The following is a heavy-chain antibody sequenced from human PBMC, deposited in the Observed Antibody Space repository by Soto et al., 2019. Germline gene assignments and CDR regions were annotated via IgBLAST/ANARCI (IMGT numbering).Heavy chain of an antibody. CDR2: IYWDNAK. Sequence: QITLKESGPTLVKPTQTLTLTCSFSGFSLSTTGVGVGWIRQSPGKALEWLAIIYWDNAKRYSPSLKSRVTITTDTSKNQVVLTVTNMDPVDTGTYYCARSLWFGELHWGQGALVTVSS. V-gene: IGHV2-5*02. CDR1: GFSLSTTGVG. J-gene: IGHJ4*02. CDR3: ARSLWFGELH. D-gene: IGHD3-10*01.